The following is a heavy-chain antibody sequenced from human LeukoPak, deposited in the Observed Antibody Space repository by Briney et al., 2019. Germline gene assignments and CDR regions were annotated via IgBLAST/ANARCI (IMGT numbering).Heavy chain of an antibody. Sequence: GGSLRLSCAASGFTFSSYTMNWVRRAPGKGLEWVSYISTSGDTIYYADSVKGRFTISRDNAKNSLYLQMNSLRDEDTAVYYCARGAGIVVVVAATQGGYYYYYGMDVWGQGTTVTVSS. J-gene: IGHJ6*02. V-gene: IGHV3-48*02. D-gene: IGHD2-15*01. CDR1: GFTFSSYT. CDR3: ARGAGIVVVVAATQGGYYYYYGMDV. CDR2: ISTSGDTI.